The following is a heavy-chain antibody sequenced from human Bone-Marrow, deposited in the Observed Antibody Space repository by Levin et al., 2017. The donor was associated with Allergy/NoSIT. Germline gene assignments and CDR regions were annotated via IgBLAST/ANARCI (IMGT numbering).Heavy chain of an antibody. CDR3: ARYCSIADGRSAFEY. J-gene: IGHJ4*02. Sequence: SETLSLTCTVSGGSVSGYFWSWIRQPPGKGLEWIGYIFSSGNTNYNPSLRGRLTMSVDTSKNQFSLRLSSVTAADTAVYYCARYCSIADGRSAFEYWGQGTLVTVSS. D-gene: IGHD2-2*01. CDR2: IFSSGNT. CDR1: GGSVSGYF. V-gene: IGHV4-59*02.